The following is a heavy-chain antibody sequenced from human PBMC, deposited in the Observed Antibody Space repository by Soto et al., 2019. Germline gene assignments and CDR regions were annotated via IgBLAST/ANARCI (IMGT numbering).Heavy chain of an antibody. CDR1: GGSISSYY. CDR2: IYISGST. J-gene: IGHJ5*02. V-gene: IGHV4-4*07. D-gene: IGHD3-3*01. CDR3: ARDEHYDFWSGYFNWFDP. Sequence: SETLSLTCTVSGGSISSYYWSWIRQPAGKGLEWIGRIYISGSTNYNPSLKSRVTMSVDTSKNQFSLKLSSVTAADTAVYYCARDEHYDFWSGYFNWFDPWGQGTLVTVSS.